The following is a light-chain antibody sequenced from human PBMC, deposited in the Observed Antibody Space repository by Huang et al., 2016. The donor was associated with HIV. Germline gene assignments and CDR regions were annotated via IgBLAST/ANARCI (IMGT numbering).Light chain of an antibody. J-gene: IGKJ5*01. CDR1: QRISTY. CDR2: AAS. V-gene: IGKV1-39*01. CDR3: QQTYSTAIT. Sequence: GDRVTITCRASQRISTYLTWYQQKPGKAPKLLIFAASTLQSGVPSTFSGSGSGTDFPLTISSLQPEDFATYYCQQTYSTAITFGQGTRLEIK.